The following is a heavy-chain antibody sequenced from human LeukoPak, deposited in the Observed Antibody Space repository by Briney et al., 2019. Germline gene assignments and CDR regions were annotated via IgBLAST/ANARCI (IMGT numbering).Heavy chain of an antibody. D-gene: IGHD3-10*01. V-gene: IGHV4-59*01. CDR2: IYYSGST. Sequence: SETLSLTCTVSGGSISSYYWSWIRQPPGKGLEWIGYIYYSGSTNYNPSLKSRVTISVDTSKNQFSLKLSSVTAADTAVYYCATMVQGVYTYFGSWGQGNLVAVSP. J-gene: IGHJ4*02. CDR3: ATMVQGVYTYFGS. CDR1: GGSISSYY.